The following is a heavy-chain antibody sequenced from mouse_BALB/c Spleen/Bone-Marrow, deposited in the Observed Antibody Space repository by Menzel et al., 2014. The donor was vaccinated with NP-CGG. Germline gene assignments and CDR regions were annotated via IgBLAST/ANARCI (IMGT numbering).Heavy chain of an antibody. V-gene: IGHV1S56*01. Sequence: LVESGPELVKPGALVKISCKASGYTFTSYDINWVKQRPGQGLEWIGWIYPGDGNTKYNEKFKGKATLTADKSSSTAYMQLSSLTSENSAVYFCARGGGYGNSPWFAYWGQGTLVTVSA. D-gene: IGHD2-10*02. J-gene: IGHJ3*01. CDR1: GYTFTSYD. CDR3: ARGGGYGNSPWFAY. CDR2: IYPGDGNT.